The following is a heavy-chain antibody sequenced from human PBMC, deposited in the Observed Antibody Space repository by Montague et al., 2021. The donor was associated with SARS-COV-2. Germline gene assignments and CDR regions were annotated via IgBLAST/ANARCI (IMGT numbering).Heavy chain of an antibody. D-gene: IGHD3-9*01. CDR1: GGSISSGSYY. Sequence: TLSLTCTVSGGSISSGSYYWNWIRQPAGKELEWIGRIYTSGSTNHNPSLKSRVTIAVDTSKNQFSLKLRSVTAADTAVYYCARESLHLNGYYNDYFDYWGQGTMVTVSS. J-gene: IGHJ4*02. CDR3: ARESLHLNGYYNDYFDY. V-gene: IGHV4-61*02. CDR2: IYTSGST.